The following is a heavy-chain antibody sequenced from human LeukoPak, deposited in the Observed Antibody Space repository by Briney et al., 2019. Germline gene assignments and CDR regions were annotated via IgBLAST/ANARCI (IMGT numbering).Heavy chain of an antibody. CDR2: IYSGGST. V-gene: IGHV3-66*01. CDR1: GFTVSSNY. CDR3: ARVPFDWLFYFDY. D-gene: IGHD3-9*01. Sequence: PGGSLRLSCAASGFTVSSNYMNWVRQAPGKGLEWVSVIYSGGSTYYADSVKGRFTISRDNSKNTLYLQMNSLRAEDTAVYYCARVPFDWLFYFDYWGQGTLVTVSS. J-gene: IGHJ4*02.